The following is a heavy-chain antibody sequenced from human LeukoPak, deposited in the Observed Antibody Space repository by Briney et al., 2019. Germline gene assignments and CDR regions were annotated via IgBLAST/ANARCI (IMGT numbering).Heavy chain of an antibody. J-gene: IGHJ4*02. CDR1: GGSISSGDYY. Sequence: SETLSLTCTVSGGSISSGDYYWSWIRQPPGKGLEWIGYIYYSGSTYYNPSLKSRVTISVDTSKNQFSLKLSSVTAADTAVYYCARVFGITGTLYYFDYWGQGTLVTVSS. CDR3: ARVFGITGTLYYFDY. D-gene: IGHD1-20*01. V-gene: IGHV4-30-4*08. CDR2: IYYSGST.